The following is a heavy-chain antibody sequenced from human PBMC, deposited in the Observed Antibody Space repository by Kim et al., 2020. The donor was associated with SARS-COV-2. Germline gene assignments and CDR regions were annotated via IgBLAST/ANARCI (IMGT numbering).Heavy chain of an antibody. CDR2: ISWNSGSI. D-gene: IGHD6-13*01. CDR1: GFTFDDYA. V-gene: IGHV3-9*01. CDR3: AAQQQLVPLDLTHAFDI. Sequence: GGSLRLSCAASGFTFDDYAMHWVRQAPGKGLEWVSGISWNSGSIGYADSVKGRFTISRDNAKNSLYLQMNSLRAEDTALYYCAAQQQLVPLDLTHAFDIWGQGTMVTVSS. J-gene: IGHJ3*02.